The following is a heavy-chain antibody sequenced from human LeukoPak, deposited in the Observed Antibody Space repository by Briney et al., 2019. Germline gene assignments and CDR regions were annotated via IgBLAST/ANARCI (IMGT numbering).Heavy chain of an antibody. D-gene: IGHD3-3*01. CDR2: IIPILGIA. CDR3: ARELVDRLEWLPTSSEY. J-gene: IGHJ4*02. CDR1: GGTFSSYA. V-gene: IGHV1-69*04. Sequence: SVKVSCKASGGTFSSYAISWVRQAPGQGLEWMGRIIPILGIANYAQKFQGRVTITADKSTSTAYMELSSLRSEDTAVYYCARELVDRLEWLPTSSEYWGQGTLVTVSS.